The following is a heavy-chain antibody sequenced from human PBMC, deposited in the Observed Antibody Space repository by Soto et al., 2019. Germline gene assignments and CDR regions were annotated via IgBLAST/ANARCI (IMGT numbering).Heavy chain of an antibody. CDR3: ARDCSGGRCYREPFDY. V-gene: IGHV4-39*02. CDR2: IYYSGST. Sequence: NPSETLSLTCTVSGGSISSSSYYWGWIRQPPGKGLEWIGSIYYSGSTYYNPSLKSRVTISVDTSKNQFSLKLSSVTAADTAVYYCARDCSGGRCYREPFDYWGQGTLVTVSS. CDR1: GGSISSSSYY. J-gene: IGHJ4*02. D-gene: IGHD2-15*01.